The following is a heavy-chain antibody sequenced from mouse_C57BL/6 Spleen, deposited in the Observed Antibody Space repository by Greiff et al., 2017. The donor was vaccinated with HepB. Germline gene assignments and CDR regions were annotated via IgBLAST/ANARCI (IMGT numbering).Heavy chain of an antibody. CDR3: ARGGFITTVVAPDY. CDR2: ISSGSSTI. V-gene: IGHV5-17*01. CDR1: GFTFSDYG. J-gene: IGHJ2*01. Sequence: EVQLVESGGGLVKPGGSLKLSCAASGFTFSDYGMHWVRQAPEKGLEWVAYISSGSSTIYYADTVKGRFTISRDNAKNTLFLQMTSLRSEDTAMYYCARGGFITTVVAPDYWGQGTTRTVSS. D-gene: IGHD1-1*01.